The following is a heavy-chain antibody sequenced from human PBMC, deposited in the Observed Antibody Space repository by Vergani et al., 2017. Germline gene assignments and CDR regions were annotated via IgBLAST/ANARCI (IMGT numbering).Heavy chain of an antibody. D-gene: IGHD1-14*01. CDR2: IYFSGST. Sequence: QVQLQESGPRLVKPSQTLSLTCTVSGGSVDVDEFSWSWIRQSPGKGLEWIGNIYFSGSTNYNPSLKSRVSMTVDTSKNQFFLKLTSVTAADTAVYFYARSPDTGDSIDSWGQGTLVTVSS. CDR3: ARSPDTGDSIDS. V-gene: IGHV4-30-4*08. J-gene: IGHJ4*02. CDR1: GGSVDVDEFS.